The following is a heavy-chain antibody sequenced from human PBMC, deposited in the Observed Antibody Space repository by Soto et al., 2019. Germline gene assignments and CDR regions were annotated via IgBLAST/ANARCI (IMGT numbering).Heavy chain of an antibody. V-gene: IGHV4-39*01. J-gene: IGHJ5*02. CDR1: GGSVSSSSYY. D-gene: IGHD3-22*01. CDR2: IYYSGST. Sequence: QLQLQESGPGLVKPSETLSLTCTVSGGSVSSSSYYWGWIRQPPGKGLEWIGSIYYSGSTYYNPSLKSRVTISIDTSKNQFSLKLSSVTAADTAVYYCARPYHYYDSNGYGGEFDPWGQGTLVTVSS. CDR3: ARPYHYYDSNGYGGEFDP.